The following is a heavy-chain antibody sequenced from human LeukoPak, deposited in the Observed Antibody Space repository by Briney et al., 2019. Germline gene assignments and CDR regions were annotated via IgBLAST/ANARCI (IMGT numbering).Heavy chain of an antibody. CDR1: GFTFNTYT. V-gene: IGHV3-21*01. Sequence: GGSLRLSCAASGFTFNTYTMNWVRQAPGKGLEWVSSLSSSSDYIYYADSVKGRFTISRDNAKNSLYLQMNSLTVADTAVYYCAREGNCAGTTCHFDFWGQGTLVTVSS. CDR2: LSSSSDYI. J-gene: IGHJ4*02. CDR3: AREGNCAGTTCHFDF. D-gene: IGHD2-2*01.